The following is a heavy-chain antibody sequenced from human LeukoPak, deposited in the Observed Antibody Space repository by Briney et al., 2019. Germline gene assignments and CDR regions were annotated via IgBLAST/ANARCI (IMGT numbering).Heavy chain of an antibody. CDR1: GDTLSELS. V-gene: IGHV1-24*01. Sequence: ASLKVSCKVSGDTLSELSMHWVRQAPGKGLEWMGGFDPEGGEANYAQKFQGRLTLTEDTSPDTAYMDVRSLRSDDTDVYFFTAGWVYCLLDHWGQGTQVTVSS. CDR2: FDPEGGEA. CDR3: TAGWVYCLLDH. D-gene: IGHD6-13*01. J-gene: IGHJ4*02.